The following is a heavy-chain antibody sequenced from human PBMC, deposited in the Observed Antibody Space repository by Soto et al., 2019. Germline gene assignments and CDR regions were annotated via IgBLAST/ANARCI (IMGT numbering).Heavy chain of an antibody. V-gene: IGHV3-48*02. CDR3: ARGGSISYNGMDV. J-gene: IGHJ6*02. D-gene: IGHD6-6*01. CDR2: ISSRSYTI. CDR1: GFSFSTYS. Sequence: EVQLVESGGGLVQPGGSLRLSCAASGFSFSTYSMNWVRQAPGKGLEWVSYISSRSYTIYYVDSVKGRFTISRDNAKNSLYLQMNSLRDEDTAVYYCARGGSISYNGMDVWGQGTTVTVSS.